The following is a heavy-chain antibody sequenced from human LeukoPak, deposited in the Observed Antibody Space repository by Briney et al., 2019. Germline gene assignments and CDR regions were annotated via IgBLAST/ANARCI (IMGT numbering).Heavy chain of an antibody. CDR2: INWIGGST. CDR1: GFTFDDYG. V-gene: IGHV3-20*04. D-gene: IGHD3-9*01. J-gene: IGHJ4*02. Sequence: GGSLRLSCVASGFTFDDYGMSWVRHAPGKGLEWVSGINWIGGSTDYVDSVKGRFTISRDNAKNSLYLQMNSLRAEDTALYYCARGYDFLTGFSVDFWGQGTLVTVSS. CDR3: ARGYDFLTGFSVDF.